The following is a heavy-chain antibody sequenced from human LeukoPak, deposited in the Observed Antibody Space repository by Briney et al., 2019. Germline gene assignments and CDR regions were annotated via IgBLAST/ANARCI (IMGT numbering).Heavy chain of an antibody. CDR3: ARCIFVVPATSLGYYYMDV. D-gene: IGHD2-2*01. CDR2: INHSGST. V-gene: IGHV4-34*01. Sequence: ASETLSLTCAVYGGSFSGYYWSWIRHPPGKVLEWIGEINHSGSTNYNPSPKSRVTISVATSKNQFTLKLTSVTAAGAAVYYCARCIFVVPATSLGYYYMDVWGKGTTVTVSS. J-gene: IGHJ6*03. CDR1: GGSFSGYY.